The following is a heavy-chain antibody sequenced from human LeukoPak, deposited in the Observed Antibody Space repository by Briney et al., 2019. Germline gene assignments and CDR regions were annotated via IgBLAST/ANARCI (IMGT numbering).Heavy chain of an antibody. V-gene: IGHV4-38-2*01. CDR1: GYSISSGYY. Sequence: SETLSLTCAVSGYSISSGYYWGWIRQPPGKGLEWIGSTYHSGSTYYNPSLKSRVTISVDTSKNQFSLKLSSVTAADTAVYYCARVGYYGSGSYYDFDYWGQGTLVTVSS. CDR2: TYHSGST. J-gene: IGHJ4*02. CDR3: ARVGYYGSGSYYDFDY. D-gene: IGHD3-10*01.